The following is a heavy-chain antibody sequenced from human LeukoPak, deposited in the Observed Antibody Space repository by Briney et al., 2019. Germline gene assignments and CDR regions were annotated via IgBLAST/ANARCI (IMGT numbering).Heavy chain of an antibody. J-gene: IGHJ4*02. D-gene: IGHD3-22*01. CDR2: ISYDGSNK. V-gene: IGHV3-30-3*01. CDR1: GFTFSSYA. Sequence: GGSLRPSCAASGFTFSSYAMHWVRQAPGKGLEWVAVISYDGSNKYYADSVKGRFTISRDNSKNTLYLQMNSLRAEDTAVYYCARVGYDSSGYSTPIDYWGQGTLVTVSS. CDR3: ARVGYDSSGYSTPIDY.